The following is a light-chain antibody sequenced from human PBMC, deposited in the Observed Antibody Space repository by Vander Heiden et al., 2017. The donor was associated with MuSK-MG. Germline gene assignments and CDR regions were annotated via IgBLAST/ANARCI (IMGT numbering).Light chain of an antibody. Sequence: QSVLPRPPSVSAALAQRVTISWTGSSTNIGAGYDVHWYQQLPETAPKLLVYHNSRRPSVLPDRFSGTNSGTLASLTITGHQAEDAADYYCQSDNSSDRAYVFGTGTKVTVL. V-gene: IGLV1-40*01. CDR2: HNS. CDR3: QSDNSSDRAYV. J-gene: IGLJ1*01. CDR1: STNIGAGYD.